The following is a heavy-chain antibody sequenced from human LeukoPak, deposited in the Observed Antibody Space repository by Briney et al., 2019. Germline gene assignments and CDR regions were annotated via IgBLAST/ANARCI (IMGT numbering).Heavy chain of an antibody. V-gene: IGHV3-15*01. CDR2: IKSKTDGGTT. CDR1: GFTFSSAW. CDR3: TPDRYDFWRGYDFDY. Sequence: PGGSLRLSCAASGFTFSSAWMSWVRQAPGKGLEGVGRIKSKTDGGTTDYAAPVKGRFTISRDDSKNTLYLQMNGRKTEDTVVYYCTPDRYDFWRGYDFDYWAQGTLVTVSS. D-gene: IGHD3-3*01. J-gene: IGHJ4*02.